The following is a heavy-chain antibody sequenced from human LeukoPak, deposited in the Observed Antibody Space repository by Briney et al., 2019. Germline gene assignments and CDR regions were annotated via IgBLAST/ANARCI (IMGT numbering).Heavy chain of an antibody. V-gene: IGHV1-69*01. D-gene: IGHD3-10*01. CDR3: ANFKGFLPRDWYFDL. Sequence: SVKVSCKASGGTFSSYAISWVRQAPGQGLEWMGGIIPIFGTAKYAQNFQGRVTITADESTSTAYMELSSLNSEDTAVYYCANFKGFLPRDWYFDLWGRGTLVTVSS. CDR1: GGTFSSYA. J-gene: IGHJ2*01. CDR2: IIPIFGTA.